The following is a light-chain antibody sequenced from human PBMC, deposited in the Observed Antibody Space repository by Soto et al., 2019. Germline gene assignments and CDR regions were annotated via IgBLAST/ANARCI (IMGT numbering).Light chain of an antibody. CDR1: QSVSSY. Sequence: VVLTQSPGTLSLSPWERATLSCRASQSVSSYLAWYQQKPGQAPRLLIYDASNRATGIPARFSGSGSGTDFTLTISSLEPEDFAVYYCQQRSNWPITFGQGTRLENK. CDR2: DAS. V-gene: IGKV3-11*01. CDR3: QQRSNWPIT. J-gene: IGKJ5*01.